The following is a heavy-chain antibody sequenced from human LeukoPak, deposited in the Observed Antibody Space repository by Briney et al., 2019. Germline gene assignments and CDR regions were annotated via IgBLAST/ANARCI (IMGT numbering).Heavy chain of an antibody. Sequence: GGSLRLSCAASGFTFSDYYMSWIRQAPGKGLEWVSYISSSGSTIYYADSVKGRFTISRDNAKNSLYLQMNSLRAEDTAVYYCARDLASGIYYYGMDVWGQGTTVTVSS. CDR2: ISSSGSTI. D-gene: IGHD1-1*01. CDR1: GFTFSDYY. V-gene: IGHV3-11*04. CDR3: ARDLASGIYYYGMDV. J-gene: IGHJ6*02.